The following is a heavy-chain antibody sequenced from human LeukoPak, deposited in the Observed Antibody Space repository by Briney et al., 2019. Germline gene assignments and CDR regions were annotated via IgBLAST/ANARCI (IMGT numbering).Heavy chain of an antibody. V-gene: IGHV4-59*01. CDR3: ARYEYYYYYYMDV. J-gene: IGHJ6*03. CDR1: GGSISSYY. Sequence: SETLSLTCTVSGGSISSYYWSWIRQPPGKGLEWIGYIYYSGSTNYNPSLKSRVTISVDTSKNQFSLKLSSVTAADTAVYYCARYEYYYYYYMDVWGKGTTVTISS. CDR2: IYYSGST. D-gene: IGHD3-3*01.